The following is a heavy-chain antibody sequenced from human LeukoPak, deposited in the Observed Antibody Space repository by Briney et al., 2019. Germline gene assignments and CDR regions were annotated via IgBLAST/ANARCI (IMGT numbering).Heavy chain of an antibody. CDR2: ISSSSSYI. CDR3: AREGEGIAAAATGWFDP. D-gene: IGHD6-13*01. V-gene: IGHV3-21*01. J-gene: IGHJ5*02. CDR1: GFTFSSYS. Sequence: PGGSLRLSCAASGFTFSSYSMNWVRQAPGKGLEWVSSISSSSSYIYYADSVKGRFTISRDNAKNSLYLQMNSLRAEDTAVYYCAREGEGIAAAATGWFDPWGQGTLVTVSS.